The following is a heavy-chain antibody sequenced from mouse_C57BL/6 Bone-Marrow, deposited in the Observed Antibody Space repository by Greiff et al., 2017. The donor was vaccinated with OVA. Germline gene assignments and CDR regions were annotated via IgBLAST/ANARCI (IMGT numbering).Heavy chain of an antibody. CDR1: GFTFSDYG. CDR2: ISSGSSTI. D-gene: IGHD2-4*01. CDR3: ARQGLRLYYFDY. V-gene: IGHV5-17*01. Sequence: EVHLVESGGGLVKPGGSLKLSCAASGFTFSDYGMHWVRQAPEKGLEWVAYISSGSSTIYYADTVKGRFPISRDNAKNTLFLQMTSLRSEDTAMYYCARQGLRLYYFDYWGQGTTLTVSS. J-gene: IGHJ2*01.